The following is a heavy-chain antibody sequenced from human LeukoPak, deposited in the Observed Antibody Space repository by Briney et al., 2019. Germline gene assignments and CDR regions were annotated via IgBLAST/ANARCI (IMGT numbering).Heavy chain of an antibody. D-gene: IGHD6-13*01. Sequence: ASVKVSCKASGYTFTGYYMHWVRQAPGQGLEWMGWINPNSGGTNCAQKFQGRVTLTRDTSISTAYMELSRLRSDDTAVYYCARTKQQLIYYFDYWGQGTLVTVSS. CDR2: INPNSGGT. CDR1: GYTFTGYY. J-gene: IGHJ4*02. CDR3: ARTKQQLIYYFDY. V-gene: IGHV1-2*02.